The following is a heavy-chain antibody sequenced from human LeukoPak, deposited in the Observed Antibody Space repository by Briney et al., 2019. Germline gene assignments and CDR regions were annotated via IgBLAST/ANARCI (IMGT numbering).Heavy chain of an antibody. CDR3: ARQRVGTSGALDY. Sequence: PSETLSLTCAVSGYSITSGYYWGWIRQPPGKGLEWIGSIYHSGSTYYNPSLKSRVTISVDTSKNLFSLKLSSVTAADTAVYYCARQRVGTSGALDYWGQGTLVTVSS. V-gene: IGHV4-38-2*01. CDR1: GYSITSGYY. D-gene: IGHD3-10*01. J-gene: IGHJ4*02. CDR2: IYHSGST.